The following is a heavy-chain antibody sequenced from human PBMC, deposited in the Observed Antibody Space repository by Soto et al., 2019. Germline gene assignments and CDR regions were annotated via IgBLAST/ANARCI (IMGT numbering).Heavy chain of an antibody. D-gene: IGHD5-12*01. CDR2: ISYEGSKT. CDR3: AKDHWAAYSGYAIRNDLDV. V-gene: IGHV3-30*18. Sequence: QVQLVESGGGVVQPGRSLRLSCAASGFTFSDYSIHWVRQAPGKGLEWVAVISYEGSKTYYADSVKGRFTISRDNSKNTLYLQMASLRPEDTAVYYCAKDHWAAYSGYAIRNDLDVWGQGTTVTVSS. J-gene: IGHJ6*02. CDR1: GFTFSDYS.